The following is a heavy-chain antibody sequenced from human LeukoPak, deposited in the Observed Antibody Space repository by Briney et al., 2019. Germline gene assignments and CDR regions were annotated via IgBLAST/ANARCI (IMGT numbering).Heavy chain of an antibody. Sequence: GGSLRLSCAASGFTVSSNYMSWVRQAPGKGLEWVSVIYSGGSTYYADSVKGRFTISRDNSKNTLYLQMNSLRAEDTAVYYCWGYYDSSGYYWGDYWGQGTLVTVSS. J-gene: IGHJ4*02. CDR2: IYSGGST. D-gene: IGHD3-22*01. V-gene: IGHV3-66*01. CDR1: GFTVSSNY. CDR3: WGYYDSSGYYWGDY.